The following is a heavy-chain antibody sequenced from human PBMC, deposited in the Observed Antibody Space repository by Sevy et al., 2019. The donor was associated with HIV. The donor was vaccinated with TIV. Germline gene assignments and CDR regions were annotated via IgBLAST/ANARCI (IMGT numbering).Heavy chain of an antibody. CDR2: IKQDGSDN. J-gene: IGHJ4*02. V-gene: IGHV3-7*03. CDR1: GLSISTYW. D-gene: IGHD4-4*01. Sequence: GGSLRLSCVVSGLSISTYWMSWVRQAPGKRLEWVASIKQDGSDNSFVDSVRGRFTISRDNAKNSVYLQMSSLSGGDTAMYYCATCSLSNCTFHFWGQGTLVTVSS. CDR3: ATCSLSNCTFHF.